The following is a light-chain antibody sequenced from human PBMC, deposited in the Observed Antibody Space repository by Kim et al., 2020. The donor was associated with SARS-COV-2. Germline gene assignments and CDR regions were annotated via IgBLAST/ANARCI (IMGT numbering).Light chain of an antibody. CDR3: QTWDSSAVL. CDR2: QDT. J-gene: IGLJ2*01. Sequence: SYELTQPPSVSVSPGQTASITCSGDKLGDKYACWYQQKPGQSPVLVIYQDTKRPSGIPERFSGSNSGNTATLTISGTQAIDAADYYCQTWDSSAVLFGGGTKLTVL. CDR1: KLGDKY. V-gene: IGLV3-1*01.